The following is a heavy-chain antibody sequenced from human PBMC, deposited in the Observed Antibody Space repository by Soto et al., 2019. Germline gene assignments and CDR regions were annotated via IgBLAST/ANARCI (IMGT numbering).Heavy chain of an antibody. J-gene: IGHJ4*02. CDR3: ARLSGIVGATAGY. CDR2: INHSGST. V-gene: IGHV4-34*01. D-gene: IGHD1-26*01. Sequence: SETLSLTCAVYGGSFSGYYWSWIRQPPGKGLEWIGEINHSGSTNYNPSLKSRVTISVDTSKNQFSLKLSSVTAADTAVYYCARLSGIVGATAGYWGQGTLVTVSS. CDR1: GGSFSGYY.